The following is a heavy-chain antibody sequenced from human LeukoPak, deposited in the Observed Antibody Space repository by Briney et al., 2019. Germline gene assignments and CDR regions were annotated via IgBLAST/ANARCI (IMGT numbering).Heavy chain of an antibody. J-gene: IGHJ4*02. CDR3: ARDWGAYYHFFDY. CDR1: GFSMSVYW. V-gene: IGHV3-7*01. Sequence: PGGSLRLSCEASGFSMSVYWMSWVRQAPRKVLEWVGNIKQDGSERNYVDSVKGRFTISRDNAKKSLYLQMNSLRAEDTAVYYCARDWGAYYHFFDYWGQGTLVTVSS. CDR2: IKQDGSER. D-gene: IGHD3-22*01.